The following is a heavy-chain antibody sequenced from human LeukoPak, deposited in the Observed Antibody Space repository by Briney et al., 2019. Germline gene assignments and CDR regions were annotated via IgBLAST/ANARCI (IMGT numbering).Heavy chain of an antibody. Sequence: PGRSLRLSCAASGFTFRSYGMHWVRQAPGKGLEWVAVIWYDGSNKYYADSVKGRFTISRDNSKNTLYLQMNSLRAEDTAVYYCAKDSTGGIGAFDIWGQGTMVTVSS. J-gene: IGHJ3*02. D-gene: IGHD1-26*01. CDR2: IWYDGSNK. CDR1: GFTFRSYG. V-gene: IGHV3-33*06. CDR3: AKDSTGGIGAFDI.